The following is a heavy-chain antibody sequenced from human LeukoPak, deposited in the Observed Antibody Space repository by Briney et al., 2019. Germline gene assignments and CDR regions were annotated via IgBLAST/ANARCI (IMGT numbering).Heavy chain of an antibody. J-gene: IGHJ6*04. D-gene: IGHD3-3*01. Sequence: PGGSLRLSCAASGFTFSDYYMSWIRQAPGKGLEWVSYISSSSSYTNYADSVKGRFTISRDNAKNSLYLQMNSLRAEDTAVYYCASTDDANYYGMDVWGKGTTVTVSS. V-gene: IGHV3-11*06. CDR3: ASTDDANYYGMDV. CDR2: ISSSSSYT. CDR1: GFTFSDYY.